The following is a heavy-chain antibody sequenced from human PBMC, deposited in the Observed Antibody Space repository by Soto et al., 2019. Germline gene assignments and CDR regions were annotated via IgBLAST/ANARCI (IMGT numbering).Heavy chain of an antibody. J-gene: IGHJ4*02. CDR2: IKSKTDGGTT. V-gene: IGHV3-15*07. CDR1: GFTFSNAW. CDR3: TTEEGMTTVTTGVDY. Sequence: EVQLVESGGGLVKPGGSLRLSCAASGFTFSNAWMNWVRQAPGKGLEWVGRIKSKTDGGTTDYAAPVKGRFTISRDDSKNTLYLQMNSLKTEDTAVYYCTTEEGMTTVTTGVDYWGQGTLVTVSS. D-gene: IGHD4-17*01.